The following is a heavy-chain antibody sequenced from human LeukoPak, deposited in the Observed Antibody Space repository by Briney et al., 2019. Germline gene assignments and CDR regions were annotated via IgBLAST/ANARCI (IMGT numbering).Heavy chain of an antibody. CDR3: ARDGDATMVRVRDY. D-gene: IGHD3-10*01. V-gene: IGHV3-7*03. CDR1: GFTFNSYW. Sequence: GGSLRLSCAASGFTFNSYWMSLVRQAPGKGLEWVANMNQDGSEKYYVESVRGRFTISRDNAKNSLYLQMNSLRAEDTAVYYCARDGDATMVRVRDYWGQGTLVTVSS. CDR2: MNQDGSEK. J-gene: IGHJ4*02.